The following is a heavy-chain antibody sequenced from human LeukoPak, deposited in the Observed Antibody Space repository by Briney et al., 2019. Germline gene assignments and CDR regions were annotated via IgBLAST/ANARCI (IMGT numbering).Heavy chain of an antibody. CDR1: GFTFDDYG. J-gene: IGHJ4*02. CDR3: ARDGRYGSFDY. V-gene: IGHV3-20*04. D-gene: IGHD4-17*01. CDR2: INWNGGST. Sequence: GGSLRLSCAASGFTFDDYGMSWVRQAPGKGLEWVSGINWNGGSTGYADSVKGRFTISRDDAKNSLYLQMNSLRAEDTALYYCARDGRYGSFDYWGQGTLVTVSS.